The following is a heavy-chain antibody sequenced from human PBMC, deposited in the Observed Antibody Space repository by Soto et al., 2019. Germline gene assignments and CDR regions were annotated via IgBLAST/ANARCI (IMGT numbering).Heavy chain of an antibody. CDR3: AGYDYYDSRGLVY. V-gene: IGHV4-59*01. D-gene: IGHD3-22*01. CDR1: GGSISSYY. Sequence: SETLSLTCTVSGGSISSYYWSWIRQPPGKGLEWIGYIYYSGSTNYTPSLKSRVTISVDTSKNQFSLKLSSVTAADTAVYYCAGYDYYDSRGLVYGGQGTLLTVSS. J-gene: IGHJ4*01. CDR2: IYYSGST.